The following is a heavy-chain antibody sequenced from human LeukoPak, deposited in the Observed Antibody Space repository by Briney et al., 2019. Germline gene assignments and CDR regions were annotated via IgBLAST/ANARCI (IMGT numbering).Heavy chain of an antibody. J-gene: IGHJ6*03. V-gene: IGHV4-39*07. CDR2: IYYSGNT. CDR1: GGSITTTTYY. CDR3: AKDFSSASYTYYYYYMDV. D-gene: IGHD6-25*01. Sequence: PPETLSLTCTVSGGSITTTTYYWGWIRQPPGKGLEWIGSIYYSGNTYYNPSLKSRVTISLDTSKNQFSLKVSSVTAADTAIYYCAKDFSSASYTYYYYYMDVWGKGTTVTVSS.